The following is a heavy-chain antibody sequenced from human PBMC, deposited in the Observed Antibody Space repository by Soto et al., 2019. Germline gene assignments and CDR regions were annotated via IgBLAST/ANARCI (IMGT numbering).Heavy chain of an antibody. V-gene: IGHV4-30-4*01. CDR1: GASISNGDCY. Sequence: QVELEESGPGLVKPSQTLSLTCSVYGASISNGDCYWSWILQPPGNGLDWIGYIYYSGRSDCSPSLTILVPLSVDRAKTQFSLILHSVTAADTAVYYCAIVNLVGAAYSFADWGQGTLVTVSS. CDR2: IYYSGRS. J-gene: IGHJ4*02. D-gene: IGHD1-26*01. CDR3: AIVNLVGAAYSFAD.